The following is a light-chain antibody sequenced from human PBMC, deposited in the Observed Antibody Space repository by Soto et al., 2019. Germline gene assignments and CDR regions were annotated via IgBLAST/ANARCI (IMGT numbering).Light chain of an antibody. CDR2: GAS. V-gene: IGKV3-20*01. CDR3: QQYGSSWT. J-gene: IGKJ1*01. Sequence: EIVLTQSPGTLSLSPGERATLSCRASQSVGSSYLVWYQQKRGQAPRLLIYGASSRATGIPARFSGSGFATVFTHTTSGLEPEDFAVYYCQQYGSSWTFGQGTKVEIK. CDR1: QSVGSSY.